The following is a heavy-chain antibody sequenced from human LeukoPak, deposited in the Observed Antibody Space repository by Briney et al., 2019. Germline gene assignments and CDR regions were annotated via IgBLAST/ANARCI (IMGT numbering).Heavy chain of an antibody. V-gene: IGHV4-34*01. CDR3: AIVIIGDAFDI. Sequence: PSETLSLTCAVYGGSFSDYYWSWIRQPPGKGLEWIGEINHSGSTNYKSSLKSRVIISVDTSKNQFSLKLSSVTAADTAVYYCAIVIIGDAFDIWGQGTMVTVSS. D-gene: IGHD2-15*01. CDR1: GGSFSDYY. J-gene: IGHJ3*02. CDR2: INHSGST.